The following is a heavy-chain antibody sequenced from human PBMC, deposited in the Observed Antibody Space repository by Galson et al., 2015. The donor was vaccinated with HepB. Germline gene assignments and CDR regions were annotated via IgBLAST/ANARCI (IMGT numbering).Heavy chain of an antibody. J-gene: IGHJ4*02. CDR3: ASTTDFLFSASLAKIY. D-gene: IGHD1-1*01. CDR2: ISSSSSYI. CDR1: GFTFSSYS. Sequence: SLRLSCAASGFTFSSYSMNWVRQAPGKGLEWVSSISSSSSYIYYADSVKGRFTISRDNAKNSLYLQMNSLRAEDTAVYYCASTTDFLFSASLAKIYWGQGTLVTVSS. V-gene: IGHV3-21*01.